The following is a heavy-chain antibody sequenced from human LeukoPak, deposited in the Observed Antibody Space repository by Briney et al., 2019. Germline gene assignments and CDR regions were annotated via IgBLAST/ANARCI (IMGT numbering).Heavy chain of an antibody. V-gene: IGHV3-15*01. CDR3: TTQIGDY. Sequence: GGSLRLSCAASGFTFDDYGMTWVRQAPGKGLEWVGRIKSNADGGTADYAAPVNARFIISRDDSKNTLYLHMDSLKTEDTAVYYCTTQIGDYWGQGTLVTVSS. CDR2: IKSNADGGTA. D-gene: IGHD3-10*01. CDR1: GFTFDDYG. J-gene: IGHJ4*02.